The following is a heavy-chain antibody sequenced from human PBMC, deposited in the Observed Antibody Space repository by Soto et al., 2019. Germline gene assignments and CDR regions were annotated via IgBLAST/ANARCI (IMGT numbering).Heavy chain of an antibody. Sequence: GGCRSMKRQHPGKGLEWIGYIYYSGSTYYNPSLKSRVTISVDTSKNQFSLKLSSVTAADTAVYYCARGQDYDSSGYYPYWGQRTLVPVFS. CDR3: ARGQDYDSSGYYPY. CDR1: GGC. J-gene: IGHJ4*02. CDR2: IYYSGST. D-gene: IGHD3-22*01. V-gene: IGHV4-31*02.